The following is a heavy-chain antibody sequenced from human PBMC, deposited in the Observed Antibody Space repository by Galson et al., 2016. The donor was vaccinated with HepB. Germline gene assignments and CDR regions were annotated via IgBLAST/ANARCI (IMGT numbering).Heavy chain of an antibody. Sequence: SLRLSCAASGFTFSSYSMNWVRQAPGKGLEWVSSISSSSSYIYYVDSVKGRFTISRDNSKNTLYLQMNSLRAEDTAVYYCAKPVTTYNAFDLWGQGTMVTVSS. V-gene: IGHV3-21*01. D-gene: IGHD4-17*01. CDR2: ISSSSSYI. J-gene: IGHJ3*01. CDR3: AKPVTTYNAFDL. CDR1: GFTFSSYS.